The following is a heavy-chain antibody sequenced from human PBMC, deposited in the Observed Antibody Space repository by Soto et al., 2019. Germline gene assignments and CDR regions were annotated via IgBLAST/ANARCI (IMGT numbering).Heavy chain of an antibody. J-gene: IGHJ4*02. CDR1: GFTFSSYG. CDR3: ARAPSTVTNPIDY. D-gene: IGHD4-17*01. Sequence: GGSLRLSCAASGFTFSSYGMHWVRQAPGKGLEWVAVIWYDGSNKYYADSVKSRFTISRDNSKNTLYLQMNSLRAEDTAVYYCARAPSTVTNPIDYWGQGTLVTVSS. CDR2: IWYDGSNK. V-gene: IGHV3-33*01.